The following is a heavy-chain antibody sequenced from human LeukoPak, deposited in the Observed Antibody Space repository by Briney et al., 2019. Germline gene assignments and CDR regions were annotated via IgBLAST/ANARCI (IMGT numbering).Heavy chain of an antibody. D-gene: IGHD3-3*01. CDR1: GFTFSNAW. J-gene: IGHJ4*02. CDR2: IKSKTDGGTT. V-gene: IGHV3-15*01. CDR3: TTDVDFWSGYLL. Sequence: KPGGSLRLSCAASGFTFSNAWMSWVRQAPGKGLEWVDRIKSKTDGGTTDYAAPVKGRFTISRDDSKNTLYLQMNSLKTEDTAVYYCTTDVDFWSGYLLWGQGTLVTVSS.